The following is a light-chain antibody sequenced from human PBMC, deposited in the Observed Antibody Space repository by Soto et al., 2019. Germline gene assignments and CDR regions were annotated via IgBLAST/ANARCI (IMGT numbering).Light chain of an antibody. CDR3: SSYTSSSTLYV. J-gene: IGLJ1*01. V-gene: IGLV2-14*01. Sequence: QSALTQPASVSGSPGQSITISCTGTSSDVGGYNYVSWYQQHPGKAPKLMIYDVSNRPSGVSNRFSGSKSGNTASLTISGLQAEDEADYYCSSYTSSSTLYVCGTGTRSPS. CDR1: SSDVGGYNY. CDR2: DVS.